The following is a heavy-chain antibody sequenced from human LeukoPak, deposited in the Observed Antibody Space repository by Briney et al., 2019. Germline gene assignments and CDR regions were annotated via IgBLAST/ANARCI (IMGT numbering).Heavy chain of an antibody. J-gene: IGHJ5*02. Sequence: SETLSLTCTVSGGSISSSSDYWGWIRQPPGKGLEWIGTIHYSGSTYYNPSLKSRVTISVDTSKNQFSLKLSSVTAADTAVYYCARGVAAAGTWWFDPWGQGTLVTVSS. D-gene: IGHD6-13*01. CDR2: IHYSGST. V-gene: IGHV4-39*07. CDR3: ARGVAAAGTWWFDP. CDR1: GGSISSSSDY.